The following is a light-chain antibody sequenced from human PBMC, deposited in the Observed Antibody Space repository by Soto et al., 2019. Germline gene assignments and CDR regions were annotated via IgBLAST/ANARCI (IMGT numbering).Light chain of an antibody. J-gene: IGLJ2*01. V-gene: IGLV2-14*01. CDR1: SNDVGGYNY. CDR2: EVS. CDR3: SSYTRSSALRVV. Sequence: QSALTQPASVSGSPGQAITISCTGTSNDVGGYNYVSWYQQHPGKAPKLMIYEVSNRPSGLSNRFSGSKSGNTASLTISGLQAEGEADYYCSSYTRSSALRVVFGGGTKLTVL.